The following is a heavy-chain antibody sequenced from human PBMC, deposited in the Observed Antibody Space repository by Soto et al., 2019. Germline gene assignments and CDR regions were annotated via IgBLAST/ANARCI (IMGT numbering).Heavy chain of an antibody. D-gene: IGHD3-16*01. CDR3: ARGGGRWYFDY. J-gene: IGHJ4*02. V-gene: IGHV3-33*01. CDR1: GFTFNTYG. Sequence: QVQLVESGGGVVQPGGSLRLSCTASGFTFNTYGMHWVRQAPGKGLEWVAVIWYDGSNKYYADSVKGRFTISRDNSKNTLYLQRNSLRAEDTAVYYCARGGGRWYFDYWGQGTLVTVSS. CDR2: IWYDGSNK.